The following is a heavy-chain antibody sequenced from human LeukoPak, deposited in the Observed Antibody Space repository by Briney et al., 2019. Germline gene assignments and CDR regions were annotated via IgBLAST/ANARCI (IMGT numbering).Heavy chain of an antibody. J-gene: IGHJ4*02. CDR1: RYTITSYG. D-gene: IGHD2-21*02. CDR2: ISAYNGNT. V-gene: IGHV1-18*01. Sequence: AAVNGSSNASRYTITSYGIRWVRQAPGQGLEWMGWISAYNGNTNYAQKLQGRVTLTTHTSTSTAYMELRSLRSDDTAVYYCARHIVVVTAPYYFVYWGEGTLVTVPS. CDR3: ARHIVVVTAPYYFVY.